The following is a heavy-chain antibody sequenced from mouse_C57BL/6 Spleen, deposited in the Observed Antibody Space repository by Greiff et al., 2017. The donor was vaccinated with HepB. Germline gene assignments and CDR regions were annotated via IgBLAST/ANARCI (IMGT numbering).Heavy chain of an antibody. CDR2: IHPNSGST. Sequence: QVQLQQPGAELVKPGASVKLSCKASGYTFTSYWMHWVKQRPGQGLEWIGMIHPNSGSTNYNEKFKSKATQTVDKSSSTAYMQLSSLTSEDSAVYYCAKRSYYGSYDYWGQGTTLTVSS. V-gene: IGHV1-64*01. CDR3: AKRSYYGSYDY. J-gene: IGHJ2*01. D-gene: IGHD1-1*01. CDR1: GYTFTSYW.